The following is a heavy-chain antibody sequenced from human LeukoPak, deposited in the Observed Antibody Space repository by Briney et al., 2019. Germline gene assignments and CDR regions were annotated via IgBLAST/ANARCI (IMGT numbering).Heavy chain of an antibody. D-gene: IGHD2-8*01. J-gene: IGHJ4*02. CDR2: MNPNSGNT. Sequence: ASVKVSCKAFGYTFTTHDISWVRQAPGQGLEWMGWMNPNSGNTGFAQKFQGRVTITRDPSISTAYMELSSLRPEDTAVYYCTRADCTDGVCYIYKGIDWWGQGTLVTVSS. CDR1: GYTFTTHD. CDR3: TRADCTDGVCYIYKGIDW. V-gene: IGHV1-8*03.